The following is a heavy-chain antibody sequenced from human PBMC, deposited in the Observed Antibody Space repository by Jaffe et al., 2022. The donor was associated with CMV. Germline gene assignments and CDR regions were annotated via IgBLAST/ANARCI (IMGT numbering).Heavy chain of an antibody. CDR3: ARGGIAVAEEASVYGMDV. Sequence: QVQLVQSGAEVKKPGSSVKVSCKASGGTFSSYAISWVRQAPGQGLEWMGGIIPIFGTANYAQKFQGRVTITADESTSTAYMELSSLRSEDTAVYYCARGGIAVAEEASVYGMDVWGQGTTVTVSS. V-gene: IGHV1-69*01. J-gene: IGHJ6*02. CDR1: GGTFSSYA. D-gene: IGHD6-19*01. CDR2: IIPIFGTA.